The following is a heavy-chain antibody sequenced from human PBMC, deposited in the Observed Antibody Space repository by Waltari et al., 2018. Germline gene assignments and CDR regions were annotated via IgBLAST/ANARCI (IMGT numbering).Heavy chain of an antibody. V-gene: IGHV3-74*01. CDR3: ARLAPRTYRSPVPGRHYYYGMDV. Sequence: EERLLESGGGLVQPGDSLRLSCAGSGFRFSNYWMNWVRQAPGKGLVCVGRIGNDETSRSCGDSGKGRLTICRDNAKNTVYLQMKRLRVEDTAVYYCARLAPRTYRSPVPGRHYYYGMDVWGQGTTVTVSS. CDR1: GFRFSNYW. D-gene: IGHD3-10*01. J-gene: IGHJ6*02. CDR2: IGNDETSR.